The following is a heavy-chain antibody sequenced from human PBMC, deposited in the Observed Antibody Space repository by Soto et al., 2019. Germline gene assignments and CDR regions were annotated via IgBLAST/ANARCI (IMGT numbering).Heavy chain of an antibody. Sequence: EVQLLESGGGLVQPGGSLRLSCAASGFTFVNYAMNWVRQAPGKGLEWVATLSGSGTSTYYADSVKGRFTISRDNSRNTLYXXMXXXXXXXXXVYYCAKGTSXGGXFNPFDY. J-gene: IGHJ4*01. D-gene: IGHD6-19*01. CDR1: GFTFVNYA. V-gene: IGHV3-23*01. CDR2: LSGSGTST. CDR3: AKGTSXGGXFNPFDY.